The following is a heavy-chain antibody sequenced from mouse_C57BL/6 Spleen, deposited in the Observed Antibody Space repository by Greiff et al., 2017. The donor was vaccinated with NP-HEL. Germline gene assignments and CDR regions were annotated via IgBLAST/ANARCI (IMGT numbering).Heavy chain of an antibody. J-gene: IGHJ4*01. CDR3: ARRRGNYLMDY. Sequence: VQLQQPGAELVRPGSSVKLSCKASGYTFTSYWMDWVKQRPGQGLEWIGNIYPSDSETHYNQKFKDKATLTVDKSSSTAYMQLSSLTSEDSAVYYCARRRGNYLMDYWGQGTSVTVSS. CDR2: IYPSDSET. V-gene: IGHV1-61*01. D-gene: IGHD2-1*01. CDR1: GYTFTSYW.